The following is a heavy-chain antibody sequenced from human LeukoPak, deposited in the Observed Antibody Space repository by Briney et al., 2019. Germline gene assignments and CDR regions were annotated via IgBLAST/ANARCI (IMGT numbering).Heavy chain of an antibody. CDR1: GFTFRSYN. D-gene: IGHD2/OR15-2a*01. J-gene: IGHJ6*02. V-gene: IGHV3-48*02. CDR2: ISSSSITI. Sequence: QPGGSLRLSCAASGFTFRSYNMNCVRQAPGKGLEWVSYISSSSITIHSADSVKGRFTISRDNAKNSLYLQMNSLKDEDTAVYYCARRLLGPMDVWGQGTTVTVSS. CDR3: ARRLLGPMDV.